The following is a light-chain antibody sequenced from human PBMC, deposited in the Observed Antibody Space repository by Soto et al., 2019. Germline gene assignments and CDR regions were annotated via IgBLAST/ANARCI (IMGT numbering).Light chain of an antibody. CDR2: EVT. CDR1: NSDVAGYNY. V-gene: IGLV2-14*01. Sequence: QSALTQPASVSGSPGQSITISCTGTNSDVAGYNYVSWYQQHPGKAPRLIIYEVTDRPSGVSNRFSGSKSGNTAYLTISGLQAEDEADYYCSSYKGSSTLDVLFGGGTKVTVL. J-gene: IGLJ2*01. CDR3: SSYKGSSTLDVL.